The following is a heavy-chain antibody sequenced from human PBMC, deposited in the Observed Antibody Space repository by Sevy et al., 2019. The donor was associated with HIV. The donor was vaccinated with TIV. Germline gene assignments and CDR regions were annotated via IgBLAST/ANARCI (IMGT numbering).Heavy chain of an antibody. CDR2: INSDGSST. J-gene: IGHJ3*02. D-gene: IGHD6-19*01. V-gene: IGHV3-74*01. Sequence: GGSLRLSCAASGFTFSSYWMHWVRQAPGKGLVWVSRINSDGSSTRYADSVKGRFTISIDNAKNTLYLQMNSLRAEDTAVYYCARDGQWLVRGGSDAFDIWGQGTMVTVSS. CDR1: GFTFSSYW. CDR3: ARDGQWLVRGGSDAFDI.